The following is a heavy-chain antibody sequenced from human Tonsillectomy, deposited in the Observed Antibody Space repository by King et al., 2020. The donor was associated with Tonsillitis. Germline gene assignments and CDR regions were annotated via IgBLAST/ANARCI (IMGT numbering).Heavy chain of an antibody. CDR3: ARDYPYDQSPFDY. Sequence: VQLVESGGGLVKPGGSLRLSCAASGFTFSDYYMSWIRQAPGKGLEWVSYISNSNMYYADSVKGRFTISRDNAKNSLYRQMNSLRAEDTAVYYCARDYPYDQSPFDYWGQGTLVTVPS. CDR1: GFTFSDYY. CDR2: ISNSNM. D-gene: IGHD2-2*01. J-gene: IGHJ4*02. V-gene: IGHV3-11*01.